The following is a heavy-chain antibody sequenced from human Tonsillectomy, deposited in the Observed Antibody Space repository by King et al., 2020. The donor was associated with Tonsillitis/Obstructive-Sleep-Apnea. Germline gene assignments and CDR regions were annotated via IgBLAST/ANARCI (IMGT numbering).Heavy chain of an antibody. Sequence: VQLVESGAEVKKPGSSVKVSCKASGGTFSSYAISWVRQAPGQGLEWMGGIIPIFGTANYAQKFQGRVTMTADESTSTAYMELSSLRSEDTAVYYCARDGDCSGGSCYSGAEYFQHWGQGTLVTVSS. J-gene: IGHJ1*01. D-gene: IGHD2-15*01. CDR2: IIPIFGTA. CDR1: GGTFSSYA. CDR3: ARDGDCSGGSCYSGAEYFQH. V-gene: IGHV1-69*01.